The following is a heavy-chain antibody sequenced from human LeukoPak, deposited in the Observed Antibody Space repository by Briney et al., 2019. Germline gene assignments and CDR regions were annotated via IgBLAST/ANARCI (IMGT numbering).Heavy chain of an antibody. Sequence: GGSLRLPCAASGFTFSGSAMHWVRQASGKGLEWVGRIRSKANSYATAYAASVKGRFTISRDDSKNTAYLQMNSLKTEDTAVYYCTSCGGDCYSGFDYWGQGTLVTVSS. J-gene: IGHJ4*02. D-gene: IGHD2-21*02. CDR3: TSCGGDCYSGFDY. V-gene: IGHV3-73*01. CDR1: GFTFSGSA. CDR2: IRSKANSYAT.